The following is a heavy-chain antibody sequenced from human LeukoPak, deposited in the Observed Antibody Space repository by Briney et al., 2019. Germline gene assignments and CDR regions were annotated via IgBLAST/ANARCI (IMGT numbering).Heavy chain of an antibody. CDR2: ISAYNGNT. CDR3: GTHCSQHQLARFDP. V-gene: IGHV1-18*01. Sequence: ASVKVSCKASGYTFTSYGISWVRQAPGQGLEWMGWISAYNGNTNYAQKLQGRVTMTTDTSTSTAYMELRSLRSDDTAVYYCGTHCSQHQLARFDPWGQGTLVTVSS. D-gene: IGHD6-13*01. J-gene: IGHJ5*02. CDR1: GYTFTSYG.